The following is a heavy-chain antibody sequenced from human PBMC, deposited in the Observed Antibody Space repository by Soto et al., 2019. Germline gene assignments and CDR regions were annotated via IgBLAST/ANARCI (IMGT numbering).Heavy chain of an antibody. D-gene: IGHD6-13*01. CDR2: ISGSSTYI. Sequence: EVQLVESGGGLVKPGGSLRLSCGAAGFTFSSYSMNWVRQAPGKGLEWVSTISGSSTYIYYADSVKGRFTVSRDNAKNSLYLQMNSLRAEDTAVYYCVRDLQQQLGSYFYYIDVWGTGTTVTVSS. J-gene: IGHJ6*03. V-gene: IGHV3-21*01. CDR1: GFTFSSYS. CDR3: VRDLQQQLGSYFYYIDV.